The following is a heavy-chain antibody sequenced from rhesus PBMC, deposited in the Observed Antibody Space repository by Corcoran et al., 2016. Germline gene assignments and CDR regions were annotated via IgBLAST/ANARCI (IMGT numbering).Heavy chain of an antibody. J-gene: IGHJ4*01. D-gene: IGHD6-43*01. V-gene: IGHV1-1*01. CDR3: TRGIAAATGTFDY. Sequence: QVQLVQSGAEIKQPGASVKLSCKASGYTFTSYYMHWVRQAPGQGLEWIGRISPYNGNKGYAQNVQGRGTNTTDTSTSTGYMEMSSLRSEDTAVYYCTRGIAAATGTFDYWGQGVLVTVSS. CDR2: ISPYNGNK. CDR1: GYTFTSYY.